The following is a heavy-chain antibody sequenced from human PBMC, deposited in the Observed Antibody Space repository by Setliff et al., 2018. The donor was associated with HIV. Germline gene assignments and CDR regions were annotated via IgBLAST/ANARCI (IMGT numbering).Heavy chain of an antibody. V-gene: IGHV1-69*13. J-gene: IGHJ1*01. CDR3: AGGAGNPHWYYDTWSGPSSGYFQH. CDR1: GYTFPSFY. D-gene: IGHD3-3*01. Sequence: GASVKVSCKASGYTFPSFYVHWVRQAPGKGLEWMGGIIPIFGTANYAQKFQGRVTITADESTSTAYMELSSLRSEDTAVYYCAGGAGNPHWYYDTWSGPSSGYFQHWGQGTLVTVSS. CDR2: IIPIFGTA.